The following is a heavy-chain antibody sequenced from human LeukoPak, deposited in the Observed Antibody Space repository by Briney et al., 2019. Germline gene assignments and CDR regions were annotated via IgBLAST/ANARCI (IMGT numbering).Heavy chain of an antibody. V-gene: IGHV3-7*01. CDR1: GFTFSTYW. Sequence: GSLRLSCAASGFTFSTYWMSWVRQAPGKGLEWVANIKQDGSEKYYVDSVKGRFTISRGNAKNSLYLQMNSLRAEDTAMYYCARDSAGNDYWGQGTLVTVSS. J-gene: IGHJ4*02. CDR2: IKQDGSEK. CDR3: ARDSAGNDY. D-gene: IGHD6-13*01.